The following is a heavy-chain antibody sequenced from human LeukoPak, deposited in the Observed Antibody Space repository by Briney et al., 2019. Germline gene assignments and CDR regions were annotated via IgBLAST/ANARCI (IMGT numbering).Heavy chain of an antibody. J-gene: IGHJ4*02. CDR1: GFTFSDYY. CDR2: ISSSGSTI. V-gene: IGHV3-11*01. D-gene: IGHD3-22*01. CDR3: ASMGYYYDSSGYYRY. Sequence: GGSLRLSCAASGFTFSDYYMSWIRQAPGKGLEWVSYISSSGSTIYYADSVKGRFTISRDNAKNSLYLQMNSLRAEDTAVYYCASMGYYYDSSGYYRYWGQGTLVTVSS.